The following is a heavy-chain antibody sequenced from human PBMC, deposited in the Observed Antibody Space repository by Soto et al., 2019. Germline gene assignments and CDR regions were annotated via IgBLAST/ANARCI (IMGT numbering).Heavy chain of an antibody. CDR3: ARLGSSGWYQGSYFDY. CDR2: SLYSGST. D-gene: IGHD6-19*01. CDR1: GGSITRNNHY. J-gene: IGHJ4*02. Sequence: QLQLQESGPGLVKPSETLSLTCIVSGGSITRNNHYWGWIRQSPGKGLERIGSSLYSGSTNYNPSLKSRVTLSVETSKNQCSLKMSSVTAADTALYYCARLGSSGWYQGSYFDYWGQGTLVTVSS. V-gene: IGHV4-39*01.